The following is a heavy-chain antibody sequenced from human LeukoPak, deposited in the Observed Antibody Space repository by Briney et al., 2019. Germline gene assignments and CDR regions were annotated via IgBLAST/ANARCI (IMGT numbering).Heavy chain of an antibody. Sequence: SQTLSLTCTVSGGSISSGDYYWRWLRQPPGKGLEWIGYIYYSGSTYYNPSLKSRITISVDTSKNQFSLKLSSVTAADTAVYFCAREFYCGGDCFAFDYWGQGTLVTVSS. CDR1: GGSISSGDYY. V-gene: IGHV4-30-4*01. J-gene: IGHJ4*02. CDR3: AREFYCGGDCFAFDY. D-gene: IGHD2-21*02. CDR2: IYYSGST.